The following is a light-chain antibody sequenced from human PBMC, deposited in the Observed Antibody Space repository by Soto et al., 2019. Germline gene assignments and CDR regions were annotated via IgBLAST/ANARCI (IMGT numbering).Light chain of an antibody. CDR3: AAWDDRRTGHV. CDR1: SSNIGTSS. J-gene: IGLJ1*01. Sequence: VLTQPHSASGTPGQRVTISCSGSSSNIGTSSVHWFQQLPGTAPKLLISTTNQRPSGVPERFSGAKSGTSASLAISGLQSEDEADYYCAAWDDRRTGHVIGSGTKVTVL. V-gene: IGLV1-44*01. CDR2: TTN.